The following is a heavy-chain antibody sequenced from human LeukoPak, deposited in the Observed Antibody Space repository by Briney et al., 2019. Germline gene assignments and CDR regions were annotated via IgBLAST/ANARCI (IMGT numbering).Heavy chain of an antibody. CDR1: GGSISSYY. D-gene: IGHD3-3*01. CDR2: IYYSGST. CDR3: ARGGPIRFLEWLPPDY. J-gene: IGHJ4*02. V-gene: IGHV4-59*01. Sequence: PSETLSLTCTVSGGSISSYYWSWIRQPPGKGLEWIGYIYYSGSTNYNPSLKSRVTISVDTSKNQFSLKLSSVTAADTAVYYCARGGPIRFLEWLPPDYWGQGTLVTVSS.